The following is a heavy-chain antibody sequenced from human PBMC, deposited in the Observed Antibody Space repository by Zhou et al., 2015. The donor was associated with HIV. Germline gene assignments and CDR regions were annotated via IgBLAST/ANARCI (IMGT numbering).Heavy chain of an antibody. Sequence: QVQLVQSGAEVKKPGSSVKVSCKASGGTFSSYAISWVRQAPGQGLEWMGGIIPIFGTANYAQKFQGRVTITADESTSTAYMELSSLRSEDTAVYYCARDKEMATIWHYYYGMDVWGQGTTVTVSS. CDR1: GGTFSSYA. CDR3: ARDKEMATIWHYYYGMDV. J-gene: IGHJ6*02. CDR2: IIPIFGTA. D-gene: IGHD5-24*01. V-gene: IGHV1-69*01.